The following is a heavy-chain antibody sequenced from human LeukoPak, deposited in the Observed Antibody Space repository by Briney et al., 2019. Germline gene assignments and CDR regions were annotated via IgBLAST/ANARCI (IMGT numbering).Heavy chain of an antibody. Sequence: SETLSLTCTVSGGSISRSSYYWGWIRQPPGKGLEWIGSTYYSGTTYSNPSLKSRVTISVDTSKNQFSLKLSSVTAADTAVYYCASWAYYYGSGSPASNFDYWGQGTLVTVSS. V-gene: IGHV4-39*07. CDR2: TYYSGTT. J-gene: IGHJ4*02. D-gene: IGHD3-10*01. CDR1: GGSISRSSYY. CDR3: ASWAYYYGSGSPASNFDY.